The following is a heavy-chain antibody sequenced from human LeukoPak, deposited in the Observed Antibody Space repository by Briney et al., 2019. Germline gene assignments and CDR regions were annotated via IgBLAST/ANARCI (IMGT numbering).Heavy chain of an antibody. J-gene: IGHJ4*02. CDR2: ISGSGDST. V-gene: IGHV3-23*01. CDR1: GLTFSSYA. CDR3: AKDLTTVTTFFDY. Sequence: GGSLRLSCAASGLTFSSYAMSWVRQAPGKGLEWVSAISGSGDSTYYADSVKGRFTISRDNSKNTLYLQMNSLRAENTAVYYCAKDLTTVTTFFDYWGQGTLVTVSS. D-gene: IGHD4-17*01.